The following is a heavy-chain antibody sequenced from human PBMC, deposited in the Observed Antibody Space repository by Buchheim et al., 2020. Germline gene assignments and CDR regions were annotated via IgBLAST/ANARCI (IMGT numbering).Heavy chain of an antibody. CDR3: ARTASIAVAGRELYYYGMDV. V-gene: IGHV3-21*01. CDR1: GFTFSSYS. D-gene: IGHD6-19*01. Sequence: EVQLVESGGGLVKPGGSLRLSCAASGFTFSSYSMNWVRQAPGKGLEWVSSISSSSSYIYYADSVKGRFTISRDNAKNSLHLQMNSLRAEDTAVYYCARTASIAVAGRELYYYGMDVWGQGTT. J-gene: IGHJ6*02. CDR2: ISSSSSYI.